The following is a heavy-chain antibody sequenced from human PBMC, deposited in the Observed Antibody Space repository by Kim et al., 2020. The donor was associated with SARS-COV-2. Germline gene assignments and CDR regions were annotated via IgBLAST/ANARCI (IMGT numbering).Heavy chain of an antibody. D-gene: IGHD3-10*01. J-gene: IGHJ5*02. Sequence: SETLSLTCTVSGGSITSGGYYWSWVRQHPGKGLEWIGYIYYSGITYYNPSLKSRVTISVVTSKNQFSLKLSSVTAADTAIYYCAREDHIHPTGWFDPWGQGTLVTVSS. CDR2: IYYSGIT. CDR1: GGSITSGGYY. CDR3: AREDHIHPTGWFDP. V-gene: IGHV4-31*03.